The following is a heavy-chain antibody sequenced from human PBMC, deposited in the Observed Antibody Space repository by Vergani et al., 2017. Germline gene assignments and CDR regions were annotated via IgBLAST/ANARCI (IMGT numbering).Heavy chain of an antibody. D-gene: IGHD3-10*01. V-gene: IGHV4-34*01. J-gene: IGHJ4*02. CDR3: ARSRIYNGAGSPDY. Sequence: QVQLQQWGAGLLKPSETLSLTCAVYGESFSGYYWSWIRQPPGKGLEWIGEINHSGSTNYDPSVKGRMTISLNTSSNQFSLYLTSVTAADTAVYYCARSRIYNGAGSPDYWGQGTLVTVSS. CDR2: INHSGST. CDR1: GESFSGYY.